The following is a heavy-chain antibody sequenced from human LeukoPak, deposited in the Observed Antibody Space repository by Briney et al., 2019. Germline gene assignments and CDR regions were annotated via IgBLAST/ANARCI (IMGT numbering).Heavy chain of an antibody. D-gene: IGHD3-10*01. CDR1: GFTFDDYG. CDR3: AKDARNYYGSGSYYNVEY. Sequence: GGSLRLSCAASGFTFDDYGMSWVRQAPGKGLEWISGINWNGGSTGYADSVKGRFTISRDNSKNTLYLQMNSLRAEDTAVYYCAKDARNYYGSGSYYNVEYWGQGTLVTVSS. CDR2: INWNGGST. J-gene: IGHJ4*02. V-gene: IGHV3-20*04.